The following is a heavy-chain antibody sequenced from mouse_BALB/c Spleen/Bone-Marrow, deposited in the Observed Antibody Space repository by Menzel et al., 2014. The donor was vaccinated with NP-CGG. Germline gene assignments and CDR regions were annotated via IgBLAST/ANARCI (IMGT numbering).Heavy chain of an antibody. Sequence: EVKLVESGAELVKPGASVKLSCTASGFNIKDTYMHWVKQRPEQGLEWIGRIDPANGNTKYDPKFQGKATITADTSSNTACLKLSSLTSEDTAVYYCARWEYYAVDYWGQGTSVTASS. J-gene: IGHJ4*01. CDR3: ARWEYYAVDY. D-gene: IGHD4-1*01. V-gene: IGHV14-3*02. CDR1: GFNIKDTY. CDR2: IDPANGNT.